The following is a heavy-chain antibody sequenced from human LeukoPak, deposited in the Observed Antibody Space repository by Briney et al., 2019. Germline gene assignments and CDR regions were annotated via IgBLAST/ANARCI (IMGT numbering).Heavy chain of an antibody. CDR1: GYTFTSYD. CDR2: MNPNSGNT. Sequence: ASVKVSCKASGYTFTSYDINWVRQATGQGLEWMGWMNPNSGNTGYAQKFQGRVTMTRNTSISTAYMELSSLRSEDTAVYYCARESGDDFWSGYYTNWFDPWGQGTLVTVSS. D-gene: IGHD3-3*01. CDR3: ARESGDDFWSGYYTNWFDP. J-gene: IGHJ5*02. V-gene: IGHV1-8*01.